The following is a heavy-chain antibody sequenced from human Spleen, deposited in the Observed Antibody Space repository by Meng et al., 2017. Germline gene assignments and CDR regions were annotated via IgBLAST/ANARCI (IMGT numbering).Heavy chain of an antibody. CDR1: GGSISSSSYY. Sequence: QLQLQESGPGLVKPSETLSLTCTVPGGSISSSSYYWGWIRQPPGKGLEWIGSIYYTGSTYYNPSLKSRVTISVDTSKNQFSLKLNSVTAADTAVYYCARPRRVIADFDYWGQGTLVTVSS. D-gene: IGHD3-16*02. CDR3: ARPRRVIADFDY. CDR2: IYYTGST. J-gene: IGHJ4*02. V-gene: IGHV4-39*01.